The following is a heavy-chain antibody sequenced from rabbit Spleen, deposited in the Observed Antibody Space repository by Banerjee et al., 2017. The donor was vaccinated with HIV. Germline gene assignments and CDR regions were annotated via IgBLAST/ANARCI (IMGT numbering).Heavy chain of an antibody. CDR3: VRGASDSGYYSL. V-gene: IGHV1S40*01. J-gene: IGHJ4*01. Sequence: QSLEESGGDLVKPGASLTLTCTASGFSFSHSDWIYWVRQAPGKGLEWIGYIDLLFGTTYYANWVNGRFTISSHNAQNTLYLQLNSLTAADTATYFCVRGASDSGYYSLWGPGTLSPS. CDR2: IDLLFGTT. CDR1: GFSFSHSDW. D-gene: IGHD1-1*01.